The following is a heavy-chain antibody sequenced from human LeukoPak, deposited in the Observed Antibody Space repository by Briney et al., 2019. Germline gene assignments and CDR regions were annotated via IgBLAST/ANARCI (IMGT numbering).Heavy chain of an antibody. J-gene: IGHJ4*02. CDR2: INWNGGST. CDR1: GFSFRRYW. V-gene: IGHV3-20*04. Sequence: GGSLRLSCAASGFSFRRYWMSWVRQAPGKGLEWVSGINWNGGSTGYADSVKGRFTISRDNAKNSLYLQMNSLRAEDTALYYCARGAEVQLWSYYFDYWGQGTLVTVSS. CDR3: ARGAEVQLWSYYFDY. D-gene: IGHD5-18*01.